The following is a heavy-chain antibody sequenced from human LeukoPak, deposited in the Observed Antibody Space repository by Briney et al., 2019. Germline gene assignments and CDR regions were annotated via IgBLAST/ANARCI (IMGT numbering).Heavy chain of an antibody. CDR1: GGTFSSYA. D-gene: IGHD6-25*01. CDR2: IIPIFGTA. J-gene: IGHJ4*02. V-gene: IGHV1-69*13. CDR3: AREERIAAGRIDY. Sequence: GASVKVSCKASGGTFSSYAISWVRQAPGQGLEWMGGIIPIFGTANYAQKFQGRVTITADESTSTAYMELSSLRSEDTAVYYCAREERIAAGRIDYWGQGTLVTVSS.